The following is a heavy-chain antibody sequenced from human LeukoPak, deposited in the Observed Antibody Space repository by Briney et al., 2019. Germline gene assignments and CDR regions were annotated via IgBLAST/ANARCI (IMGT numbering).Heavy chain of an antibody. CDR1: GFPVRSRY. D-gene: IGHD3-3*01. V-gene: IGHV3-53*01. CDR2: IYGGGTT. J-gene: IGHJ4*02. CDR3: ASLEGGPSDGR. Sequence: GSLRLSCEVSGFPVRSRYMTWVRQPPGKGLECVAVIYGGGTTYRIDSVKGRFTISRDISKSTMYLETNNLRVEDTAIYYCASLEGGPSDGRWGQGTLVTVSS.